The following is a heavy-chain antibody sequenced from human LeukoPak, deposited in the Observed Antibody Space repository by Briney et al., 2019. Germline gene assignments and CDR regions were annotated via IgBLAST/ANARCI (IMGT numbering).Heavy chain of an antibody. J-gene: IGHJ5*02. CDR3: ARLQPWFDP. CDR2: IYTSGST. CDR1: GGSISSYY. Sequence: SETLSLTCTVSGGSISSYYWSWIRQPPGKGLEWIGYIYTSGSTNYNPSLKSRVTISVDTSKNQFSLKLSSVTAADTAVYYCARLQPWFDPWGQGTLVTVSS. V-gene: IGHV4-4*09.